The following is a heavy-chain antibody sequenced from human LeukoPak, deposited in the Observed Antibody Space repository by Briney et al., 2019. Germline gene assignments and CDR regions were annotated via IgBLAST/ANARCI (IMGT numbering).Heavy chain of an antibody. V-gene: IGHV3-30*03. CDR2: ISYDGSNT. J-gene: IGHJ4*02. Sequence: GRSLRLSCAASGFTFSSYGMHWVRQAPGKWLEWVAVISYDGSNTYYADSVKGRFTISRDNSKNTLYLQMNSLRAEDTAVYYCATPEGYSYGYEDYWGQGTLVTVSS. CDR3: ATPEGYSYGYEDY. D-gene: IGHD5-18*01. CDR1: GFTFSSYG.